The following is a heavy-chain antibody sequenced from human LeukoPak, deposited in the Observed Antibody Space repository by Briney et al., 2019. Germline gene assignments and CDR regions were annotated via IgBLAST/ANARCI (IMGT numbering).Heavy chain of an antibody. CDR2: INPNSGGT. J-gene: IGHJ4*02. Sequence: ASVKVSCKASGYTFTGYYMHRVRQAPGQGLEWMGWINPNSGGTKYAQKFQGRVTMTTDTSITTAYMEVNRLRSDDTAVYYCARDRYSGSGERFDHWGQGTLVTVSS. V-gene: IGHV1-2*02. CDR3: ARDRYSGSGERFDH. CDR1: GYTFTGYY. D-gene: IGHD5-12*01.